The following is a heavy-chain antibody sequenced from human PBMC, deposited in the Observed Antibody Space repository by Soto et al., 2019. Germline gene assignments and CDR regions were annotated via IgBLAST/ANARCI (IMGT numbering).Heavy chain of an antibody. CDR3: ARRTFGSSRSFDI. CDR2: ISDSGSLT. Sequence: VQFLESGGDLVHPGASLRLSCAASGFAFSSHPMSWVRQAPEKGLEWVAGISDSGSLTYNADSVRGRFTISRDNSKNTLYLQMNSLRAEDTAVYYCARRTFGSSRSFDIWGQGTMVTVSS. J-gene: IGHJ3*02. V-gene: IGHV3-23*01. D-gene: IGHD6-6*01. CDR1: GFAFSSHP.